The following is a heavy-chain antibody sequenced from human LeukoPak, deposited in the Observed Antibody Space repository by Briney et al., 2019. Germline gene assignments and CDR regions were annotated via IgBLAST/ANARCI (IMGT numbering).Heavy chain of an antibody. CDR3: ARESGDV. Sequence: GGSLRLSCAASGFTFSSYAMHWVRQAPGKGLEWVAVISYDGSNKYYADSVKGRFTISRDNSKNTLYLQMNSLRAEDTAVYYCARESGDVWGQGTLVTVSS. CDR2: ISYDGSNK. J-gene: IGHJ4*02. D-gene: IGHD1-26*01. CDR1: GFTFSSYA. V-gene: IGHV3-30-3*01.